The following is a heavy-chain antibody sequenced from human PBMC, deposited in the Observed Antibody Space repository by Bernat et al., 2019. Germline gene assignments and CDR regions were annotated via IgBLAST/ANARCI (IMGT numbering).Heavy chain of an antibody. CDR3: ARADIVVVVAALTYYYYYGMDV. Sequence: EVQLVESGGGLVQPGGSLRLSCAASGFTFSSYEMNWVRQAPGKGLEWVSYISSSGSTIYYADSVKGRFTISRDNAKNSLYLQMNSLGAEDTAVYYCARADIVVVVAALTYYYYYGMDVWGQGTTVTVSS. CDR1: GFTFSSYE. D-gene: IGHD2-15*01. J-gene: IGHJ6*02. CDR2: ISSSGSTI. V-gene: IGHV3-48*03.